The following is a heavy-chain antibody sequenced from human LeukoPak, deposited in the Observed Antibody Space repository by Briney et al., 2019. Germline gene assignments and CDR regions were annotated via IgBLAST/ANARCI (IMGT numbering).Heavy chain of an antibody. Sequence: SETLSLTCTVSGGSISTSSYYWGWVRQPPGKGLEWIGNNSPSLKSRVTISLDTSRNQFSLKLNSVAAADTAVYYCAKSNGYGLVDIWGQGTMVTVSS. J-gene: IGHJ3*02. D-gene: IGHD3-10*01. CDR1: GGSISTSSYY. V-gene: IGHV4-39*07. CDR3: AKSNGYGLVDI.